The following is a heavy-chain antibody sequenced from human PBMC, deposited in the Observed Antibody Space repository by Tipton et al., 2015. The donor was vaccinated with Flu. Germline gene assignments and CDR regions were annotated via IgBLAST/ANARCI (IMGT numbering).Heavy chain of an antibody. CDR2: ISHSGST. CDR3: ARDLRGYSGYTGGDAFDV. Sequence: TLSLTCTVSGGSIRNYYWSWLRQPAGKGLEWIGRISHSGSTNYNVSLNGRVIMSVDPSKGQVSLRLSSATAADTAKYYCARDLRGYSGYTGGDAFDVWGQGTVVTVSS. CDR1: GGSIRNYY. V-gene: IGHV4-4*07. J-gene: IGHJ3*01. D-gene: IGHD5-12*01.